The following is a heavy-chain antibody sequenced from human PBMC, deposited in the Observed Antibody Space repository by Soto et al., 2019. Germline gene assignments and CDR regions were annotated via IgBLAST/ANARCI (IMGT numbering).Heavy chain of an antibody. D-gene: IGHD3-3*01. J-gene: IGHJ6*02. Sequence: PGESLKISCKVSGYTFTTYWIGWVRQMPGKGLEWMGIIFPGDSETRYSPSFRGQVTMSADKSITTAYLQWSSLKASDTAIYYCARPLRFLADYYGMEAWGQGTTVTVSS. CDR1: GYTFTTYW. V-gene: IGHV5-51*01. CDR2: IFPGDSET. CDR3: ARPLRFLADYYGMEA.